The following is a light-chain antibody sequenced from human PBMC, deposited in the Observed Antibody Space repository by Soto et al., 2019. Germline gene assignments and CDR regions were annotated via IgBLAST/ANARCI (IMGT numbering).Light chain of an antibody. J-gene: IGKJ1*01. CDR2: GAS. CDR1: QSVSSNF. CDR3: QQYNSSTRT. V-gene: IGKV3-20*01. Sequence: EIVFTQSPGTLSLSPGERATLSCRASQSVSSNFLAWYQQKPGQAPRLLIYGASTRETGIPDRFSGSGSGTEFTLTVSRLEPEDFAVYYCQQYNSSTRTFGQGTKVDIK.